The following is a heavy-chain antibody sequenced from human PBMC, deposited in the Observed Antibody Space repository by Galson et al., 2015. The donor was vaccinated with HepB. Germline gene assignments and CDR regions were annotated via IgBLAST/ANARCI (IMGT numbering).Heavy chain of an antibody. CDR3: ARDGVDYYDSSGYSYYFDY. Sequence: SLRLSCAASGFTFSSYGMHWVRQAPGKGLEWVAGIWYDGGNKYYADSVKGRFTISRDNSKNTLYLQMNSLRAEDTAVYYCARDGVDYYDSSGYSYYFDYWGQGTLVTVSS. CDR1: GFTFSSYG. V-gene: IGHV3-33*01. J-gene: IGHJ4*02. CDR2: IWYDGGNK. D-gene: IGHD3-22*01.